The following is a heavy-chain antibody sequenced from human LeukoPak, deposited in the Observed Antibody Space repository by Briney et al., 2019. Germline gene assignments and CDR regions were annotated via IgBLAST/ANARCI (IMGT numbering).Heavy chain of an antibody. V-gene: IGHV3-23*01. CDR2: ISGSDGST. CDR3: AKGPLIEVAGTTWHY. D-gene: IGHD6-19*01. CDR1: GFTVSSNY. J-gene: IGHJ4*02. Sequence: GGSLRLSCAASGFTVSSNYMSWVRQAPGKGLEWVSTISGSDGSTYYADSVKGRFTISRDNSKNTLYLQMNSLGAEDTAVYYCAKGPLIEVAGTTWHYWGQGTLVTVSS.